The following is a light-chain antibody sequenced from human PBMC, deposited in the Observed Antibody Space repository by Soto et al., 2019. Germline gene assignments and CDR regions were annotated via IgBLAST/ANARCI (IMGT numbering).Light chain of an antibody. V-gene: IGKV1-27*01. CDR3: QKYDSAPLT. J-gene: IGKJ4*02. CDR1: QGIRNF. CDR2: AAS. Sequence: DIPMTQSPSSLSASVGDRVTITCWASQGIRNFLAWYQQKPGKVPKLLIYAASTLQSGVPYRFSGSGSGTDFTLTISSLQPEDVATYYCQKYDSAPLTFGGGTKVEIK.